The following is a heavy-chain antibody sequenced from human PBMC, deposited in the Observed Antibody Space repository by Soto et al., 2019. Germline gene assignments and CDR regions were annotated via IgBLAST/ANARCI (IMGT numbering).Heavy chain of an antibody. Sequence: EVQLLESGGGLVQPGGSLRLSCAASGFNFGSYAMSWVRQAPGKGLEWVSGISGSGGSPYYPDSVQGRFTISKDKSNDTLYLQLTSLRAEDTAVDYCAKGMVTGYRGAFDSWGQGTLVTVSS. CDR2: ISGSGGSP. CDR3: AKGMVTGYRGAFDS. CDR1: GFNFGSYA. D-gene: IGHD5-12*01. J-gene: IGHJ4*02. V-gene: IGHV3-23*01.